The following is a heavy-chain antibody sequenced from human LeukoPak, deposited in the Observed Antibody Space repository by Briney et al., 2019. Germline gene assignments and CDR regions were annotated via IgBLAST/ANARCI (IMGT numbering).Heavy chain of an antibody. CDR1: GFTFSSYS. Sequence: GGSLRLSCAASGFTFSSYSMNWVRQAPGKGLEWVSSISSSSSYIYYADSVKGRFTISRDNSKNTLYLQMNSLRAEDTAVYYCAKGRAIDVLRYFDWLLYFDYWGQGTLVTVSS. V-gene: IGHV3-21*04. D-gene: IGHD3-9*01. J-gene: IGHJ4*02. CDR3: AKGRAIDVLRYFDWLLYFDY. CDR2: ISSSSSYI.